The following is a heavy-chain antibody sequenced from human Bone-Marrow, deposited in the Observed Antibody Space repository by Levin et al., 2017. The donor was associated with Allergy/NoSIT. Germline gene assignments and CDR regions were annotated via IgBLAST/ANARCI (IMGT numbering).Heavy chain of an antibody. Sequence: GSLRLSCAVSGGSISSSNWWSWVRQPPGKGLEWIGEIYHSGSTNYNPSLKSRVTISVDKSKNQFSLKLSSVTAADTAVYYCARDKLIAAAGDGFDPWGQGTLVTVSS. CDR1: GGSISSSNW. J-gene: IGHJ5*02. V-gene: IGHV4-4*02. CDR3: ARDKLIAAAGDGFDP. D-gene: IGHD6-13*01. CDR2: IYHSGST.